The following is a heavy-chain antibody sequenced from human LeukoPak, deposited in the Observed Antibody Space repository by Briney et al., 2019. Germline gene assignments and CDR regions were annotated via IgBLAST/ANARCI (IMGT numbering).Heavy chain of an antibody. Sequence: GGSLRLSCAASGFTVSSNYMSWVRQAPGKGLEWVSVIYSGGSTYYADSVKGRFTISRDNSKNTLYLQMNSLRAEDTAVYYCARAPDTAMVAFDYWGQGTLVTVSS. D-gene: IGHD5-18*01. CDR1: GFTVSSNY. CDR2: IYSGGST. CDR3: ARAPDTAMVAFDY. J-gene: IGHJ4*02. V-gene: IGHV3-66*01.